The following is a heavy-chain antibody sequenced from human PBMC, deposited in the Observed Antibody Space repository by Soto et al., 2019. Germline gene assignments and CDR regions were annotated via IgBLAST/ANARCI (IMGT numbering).Heavy chain of an antibody. CDR3: AKDPTSYDSSAQFDS. Sequence: WGSLRLSCAASGFGFNIFAMNWVRQAPGKGLEWVSGISGGGGSTYYADSVKGRFTISRDNSNNTLYLQMNSLRAEDTAVYYCAKDPTSYDSSAQFDSWGQGTLVTVS. D-gene: IGHD3-22*01. CDR1: GFGFNIFA. V-gene: IGHV3-23*01. CDR2: ISGGGGST. J-gene: IGHJ4*02.